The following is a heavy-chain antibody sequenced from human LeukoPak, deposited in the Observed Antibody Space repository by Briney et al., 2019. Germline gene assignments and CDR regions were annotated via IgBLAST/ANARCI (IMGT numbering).Heavy chain of an antibody. D-gene: IGHD3-10*02. Sequence: PGGSLRLSCSASGFLFTNFDMHWVRQAPGKGLEWVAFISFDGSNENYADSVKGRFTISRDNAKNSLYLQMNSLRAEDTAVYYCAELGITMIGGVWGKGTTVTISS. J-gene: IGHJ6*04. CDR3: AELGITMIGGV. CDR1: GFLFTNFD. V-gene: IGHV3-30*18. CDR2: ISFDGSNE.